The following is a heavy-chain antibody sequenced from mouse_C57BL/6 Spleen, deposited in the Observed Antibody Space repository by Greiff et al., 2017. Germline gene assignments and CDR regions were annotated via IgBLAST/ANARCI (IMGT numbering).Heavy chain of an antibody. Sequence: VQLQQPGAELVMPGASVKLSCKASGYTFTSYWMHWVKQRPGQGLEWIGEIDPSDSYTNYNQKFKGKSTLTVDKSSSTAYMQLSSLTSEDSAVYYCARNYYGSRLAYWGQGTLVTVSA. J-gene: IGHJ3*01. V-gene: IGHV1-69*01. CDR2: IDPSDSYT. CDR1: GYTFTSYW. D-gene: IGHD1-1*01. CDR3: ARNYYGSRLAY.